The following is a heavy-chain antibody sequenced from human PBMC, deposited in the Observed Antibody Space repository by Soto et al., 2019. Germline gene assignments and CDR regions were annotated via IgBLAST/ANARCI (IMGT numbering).Heavy chain of an antibody. CDR3: ARDSYSSLFDS. CDR1: GFTLSSFS. CDR2: ITTGNDYI. D-gene: IGHD6-19*01. J-gene: IGHJ5*01. Sequence: EVQLVESGGGLVKPGGSLRLSCVASGFTLSSFSMSWIRQTPGKGLEWVSSITTGNDYISYADSVKGRFTISRDNAKNSQFLQMNSLKADDTALYFCARDSYSSLFDSWGQGTLVTVSS. V-gene: IGHV3-21*02.